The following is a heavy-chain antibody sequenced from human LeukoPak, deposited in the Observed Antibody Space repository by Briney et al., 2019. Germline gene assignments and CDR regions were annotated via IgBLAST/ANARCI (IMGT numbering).Heavy chain of an antibody. J-gene: IGHJ5*02. Sequence: PGGSLRLSCAASGFTFSSYAMGWVRQAPGKGLEWVSAISGSGGSTYYADSVKGRFTISRDNSKNTLYLQMNSLRAEDTAVYYCAAYSGSYYWFDPWGQGTLVTVSS. CDR1: GFTFSSYA. CDR2: ISGSGGST. CDR3: AAYSGSYYWFDP. D-gene: IGHD1-26*01. V-gene: IGHV3-23*01.